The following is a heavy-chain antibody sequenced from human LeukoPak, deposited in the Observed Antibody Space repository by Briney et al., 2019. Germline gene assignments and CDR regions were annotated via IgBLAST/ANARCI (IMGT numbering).Heavy chain of an antibody. J-gene: IGHJ4*02. CDR1: GFIFSNYA. D-gene: IGHD5-12*01. Sequence: GGSLRLSCAASGFIFSNYAVSWVRQAPGKGLEWVGRIKSKTDSGTTDYAAPVKGRYTISRDDSKNTLYLQMNSLRAEDTAVYYCARVEGNIVTTTEGYFDYWGQGTLVTVSS. CDR2: IKSKTDSGTT. V-gene: IGHV3-15*01. CDR3: ARVEGNIVTTTEGYFDY.